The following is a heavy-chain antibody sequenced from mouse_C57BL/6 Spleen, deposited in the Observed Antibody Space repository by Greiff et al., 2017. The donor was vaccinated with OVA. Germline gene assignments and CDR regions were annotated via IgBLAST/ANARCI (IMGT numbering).Heavy chain of an antibody. J-gene: IGHJ4*01. CDR3: ARLYSNYEGGAMDY. Sequence: DVMLVESGGGLVKPGGSLKLSCAASGFTFSSYTMSWVRQTPEKRLEWVATISGGGGNTYYPDSVKGRFTISRDNAKNTLYLQMSSLRSEDTALYYCARLYSNYEGGAMDYWGQGTSVTVSS. V-gene: IGHV5-9*01. D-gene: IGHD2-5*01. CDR1: GFTFSSYT. CDR2: ISGGGGNT.